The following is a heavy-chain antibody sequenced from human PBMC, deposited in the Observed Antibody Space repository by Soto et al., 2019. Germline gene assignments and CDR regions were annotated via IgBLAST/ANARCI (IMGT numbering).Heavy chain of an antibody. CDR1: GFTFSSYS. V-gene: IGHV3-21*01. D-gene: IGHD3-22*01. CDR2: ISSSSSYI. J-gene: IGHJ3*02. CDR3: ARELITMIVVVITPPAFDI. Sequence: PGGSLRLSCAASGFTFSSYSMNWVRQAPGKGLEWVSSISSSSSYIYYADSVKGRFTISRDNAKNSLYLQMNSLRAEDTAVYYCARELITMIVVVITPPAFDIWGQGTMVTVS.